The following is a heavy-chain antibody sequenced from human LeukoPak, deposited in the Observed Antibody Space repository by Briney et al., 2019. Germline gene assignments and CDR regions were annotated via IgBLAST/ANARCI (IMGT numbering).Heavy chain of an antibody. V-gene: IGHV3-23*01. Sequence: GGSLRLSCAASGSTFSSYAMSWVRQAPGKGLEWVSAISGSGGSTYYADSVKGRFTISRDNSKNTLYLQMNSLRAEDTAVYYCAKLPYYDSSGYYYVGIDYWGQGTLVTVSS. CDR2: ISGSGGST. J-gene: IGHJ4*02. CDR3: AKLPYYDSSGYYYVGIDY. CDR1: GSTFSSYA. D-gene: IGHD3-22*01.